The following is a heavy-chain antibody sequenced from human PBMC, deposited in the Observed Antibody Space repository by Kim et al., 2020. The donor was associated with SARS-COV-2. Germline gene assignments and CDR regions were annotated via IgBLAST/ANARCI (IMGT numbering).Heavy chain of an antibody. CDR3: VKGRMSGGSYFDY. CDR2: ISSNGGST. V-gene: IGHV3-64D*09. CDR1: GFTFSSYA. D-gene: IGHD3-3*01. Sequence: GGSLRLSCAASGFTFSSYAMNWVRQAPGKGLEWVSAISSNGGSTYYADSVKGRFTISRDNSKNTLYLQMNSLRAEDTAVYYCVKGRMSGGSYFDYWGQGALVAVSS. J-gene: IGHJ4*02.